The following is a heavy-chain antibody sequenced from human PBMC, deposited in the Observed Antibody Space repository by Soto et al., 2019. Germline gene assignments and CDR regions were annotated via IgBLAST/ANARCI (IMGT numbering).Heavy chain of an antibody. V-gene: IGHV3-9*01. CDR1: GFSFSISP. Sequence: VQLVESGGGVVQPGRSLRLSCAASGFSFSISPMHWVRQAPGKGLEWVSGISSDGDTIAYADSVQGRFTVFRDNAKNSLYLQMNSLRAEDTALYYCTKGGYDLIYYFGMDVWGQGTTVTVSS. CDR2: ISSDGDTI. J-gene: IGHJ6*02. CDR3: TKGGYDLIYYFGMDV. D-gene: IGHD5-12*01.